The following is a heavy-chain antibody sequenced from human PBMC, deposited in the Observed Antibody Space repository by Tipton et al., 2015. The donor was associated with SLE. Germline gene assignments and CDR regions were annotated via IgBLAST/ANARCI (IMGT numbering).Heavy chain of an antibody. CDR1: GGSISGGSYY. V-gene: IGHV4-39*07. Sequence: TLSLTCTVSGGSISGGSYYWSWIRQPAGKGLEWIGTIYYGGNSYFNPSLKSRVTISVDTSKNQFSLKLSSVTAADTAVYYCAREGGTSGYYYALWPDLWGQGTRVTVSS. J-gene: IGHJ5*02. D-gene: IGHD3-22*01. CDR3: AREGGTSGYYYALWPDL. CDR2: IYYGGNS.